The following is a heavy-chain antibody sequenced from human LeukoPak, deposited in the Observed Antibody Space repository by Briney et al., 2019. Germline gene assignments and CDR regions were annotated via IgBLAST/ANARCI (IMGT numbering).Heavy chain of an antibody. V-gene: IGHV4-31*03. J-gene: IGHJ4*02. D-gene: IGHD4-17*01. CDR1: GGSISSGGYY. CDR2: IYYSGST. CDR3: ATGGPTVTPGVVDY. Sequence: SETLSLTCTVSGGSISSGGYYWSWIRQHPGKGLEWIGYIYYSGSTYYNPSLKSRVTISVDTSKNQFSLKLSSVTAADTAVYYCATGGPTVTPGVVDYWGQGTLVTVSS.